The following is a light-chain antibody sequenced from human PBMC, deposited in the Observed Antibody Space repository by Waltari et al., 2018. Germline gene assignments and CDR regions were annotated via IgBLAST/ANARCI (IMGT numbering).Light chain of an antibody. Sequence: DIVMTQSPDSLAVSLGERATINCKSSQNVVFSSNNKNYLAWYQQKPGQPPRLLIYWASTRASGVPDRFICSGSGTDFTLTISSLQAEDVAVYYCQQYHSAPRTFGQGTKVEIK. CDR2: WAS. J-gene: IGKJ1*01. V-gene: IGKV4-1*01. CDR3: QQYHSAPRT. CDR1: QNVVFSSNNKNY.